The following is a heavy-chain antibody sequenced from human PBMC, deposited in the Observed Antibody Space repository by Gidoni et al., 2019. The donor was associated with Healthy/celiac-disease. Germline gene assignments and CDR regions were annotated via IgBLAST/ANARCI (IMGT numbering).Heavy chain of an antibody. CDR2: IYYSGST. V-gene: IGHV4-59*01. Sequence: QVQLQESGPGLVKPSETLSLTCTVSGGSISSYYWSWIRQPPGKGLEWIGYIYYSGSTNYNPSLKSRVTISVDTSKNQFSLKLSSVTAADTAVYYCAKVDKDYYYYGMDVWGQGTTVTVSS. D-gene: IGHD2-2*03. CDR3: AKVDKDYYYYGMDV. J-gene: IGHJ6*02. CDR1: GGSISSYY.